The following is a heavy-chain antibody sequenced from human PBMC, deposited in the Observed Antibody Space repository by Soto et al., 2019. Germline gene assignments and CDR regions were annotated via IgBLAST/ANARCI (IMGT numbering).Heavy chain of an antibody. J-gene: IGHJ4*02. CDR3: ATTTVTTIRIYY. Sequence: EVQLVESGGGLVQPGGSLRLSCVASGFTVSSNYMSWVRQAQGKGLEWVSVIYSGGSTYYADSVKGRFTISRDNSKNTLYLQMNSLRAEDTAVYYCATTTVTTIRIYYWGQGTLVTVSS. V-gene: IGHV3-66*01. CDR2: IYSGGST. CDR1: GFTVSSNY. D-gene: IGHD4-17*01.